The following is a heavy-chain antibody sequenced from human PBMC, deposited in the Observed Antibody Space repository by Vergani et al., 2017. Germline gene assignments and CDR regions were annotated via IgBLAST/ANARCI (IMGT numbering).Heavy chain of an antibody. J-gene: IGHJ4*02. CDR1: GFTFDDYA. Sequence: EVQLVESGGGLVQPGRSLRLSCAASGFTFDDYAMHWVRQAPGKGLEWVSGISWNSGSIGYADSVKGRFTISRDNAKNSLYLQMNSLRAEDTAVYYCASLLEYSSSSPGWGQGTLVTVSS. CDR3: ASLLEYSSSSPG. V-gene: IGHV3-9*01. D-gene: IGHD6-6*01. CDR2: ISWNSGSI.